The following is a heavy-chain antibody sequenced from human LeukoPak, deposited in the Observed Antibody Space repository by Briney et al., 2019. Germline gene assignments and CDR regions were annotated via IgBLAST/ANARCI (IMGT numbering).Heavy chain of an antibody. CDR2: ISSSGSTI. Sequence: GGSLRLSCAASGFTFSSYSMNWVRQAPGKGLEWVSYISSSGSTIYYADSVKGRFTISRDNAKNSLYLQMNSLRAEDTAVYYCARDYGDYLDYWGQGTLVTVSS. CDR3: ARDYGDYLDY. D-gene: IGHD4-17*01. V-gene: IGHV3-48*04. J-gene: IGHJ4*02. CDR1: GFTFSSYS.